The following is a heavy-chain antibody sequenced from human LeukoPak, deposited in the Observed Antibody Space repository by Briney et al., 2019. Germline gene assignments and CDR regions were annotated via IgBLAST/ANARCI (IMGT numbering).Heavy chain of an antibody. J-gene: IGHJ4*02. CDR1: GFTFSDYT. CDR2: ISSSSSDI. V-gene: IGHV3-21*01. CDR3: ARDEGRKWLQSYFDY. D-gene: IGHD5-24*01. Sequence: PGGSLRLSCAASGFTFSDYTMNWVRQAPGKGLEWVSSISSSSSDIYYADPLKGRFTVSRDNAKNSLYLQINSLSAEDTAVYYCARDEGRKWLQSYFDYWGQETLVTVSS.